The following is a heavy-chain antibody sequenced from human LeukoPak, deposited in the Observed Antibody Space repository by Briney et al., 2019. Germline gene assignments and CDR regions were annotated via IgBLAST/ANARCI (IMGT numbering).Heavy chain of an antibody. CDR3: ARSRTDYGGNSGGAFDI. Sequence: SETLSLTCAVSGGSISSGGYSWSWIRQPPGKGLEWIGYIYHSGSTYYNPSLKSRVTISVDRSKNQFSLKLSSVTAADTAVYYCARSRTDYGGNSGGAFDIWGQGTMVTVSS. V-gene: IGHV4-30-2*01. CDR1: GGSISSGGYS. CDR2: IYHSGST. J-gene: IGHJ3*02. D-gene: IGHD4-23*01.